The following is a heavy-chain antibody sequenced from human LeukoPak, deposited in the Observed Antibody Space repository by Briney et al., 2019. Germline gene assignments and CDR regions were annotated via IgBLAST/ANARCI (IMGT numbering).Heavy chain of an antibody. CDR1: GYTFTGYY. V-gene: IGHV1-2*02. J-gene: IGHJ4*02. CDR2: INPNSGGT. D-gene: IGHD5-18*01. CDR3: ARVRRGYSYGYSDY. Sequence: GASVKVSCKASGYTFTGYYMHWVRQAPGQGLEWMGWINPNSGGTNYAQKFQGRVTMTRDTSTSTAYMELSRLRSDDTAVYYCARVRRGYSYGYSDYWGQGTLVTVSS.